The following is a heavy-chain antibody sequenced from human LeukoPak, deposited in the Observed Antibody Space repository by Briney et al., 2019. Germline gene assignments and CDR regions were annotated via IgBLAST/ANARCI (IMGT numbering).Heavy chain of an antibody. CDR2: IIPIFGTA. CDR3: ASYPPHPYYYDSSGYYY. J-gene: IGHJ4*02. CDR1: GGTFSSYA. Sequence: SVKVSCRASGGTFSSYAISWVRQAPGQGLEWMGGIIPIFGTANYAQKFQGRVTITTDESTSTAYMELSSLRSEDTAVYYCASYPPHPYYYDSSGYYYWGQGTLVTVSS. V-gene: IGHV1-69*05. D-gene: IGHD3-22*01.